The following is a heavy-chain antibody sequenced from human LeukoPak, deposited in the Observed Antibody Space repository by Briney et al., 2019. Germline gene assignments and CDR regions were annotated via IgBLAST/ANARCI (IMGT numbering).Heavy chain of an antibody. D-gene: IGHD2-8*01. Sequence: SETLSLTCTVSGGAISSYYWSWIRQPAGKGLEWIGRIYTSGSTNYNPSLKSRVTMSVDTSKNQFSLKLSSVTAADTAVYYCAATYCTNGVCLGYYYMDVWGKGTTVTVSS. CDR2: IYTSGST. CDR3: AATYCTNGVCLGYYYMDV. J-gene: IGHJ6*03. V-gene: IGHV4-4*07. CDR1: GGAISSYY.